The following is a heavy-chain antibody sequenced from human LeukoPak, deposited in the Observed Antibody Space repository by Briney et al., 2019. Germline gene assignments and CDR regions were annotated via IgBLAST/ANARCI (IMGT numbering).Heavy chain of an antibody. CDR2: INSGGTSI. D-gene: IGHD2-8*02. CDR1: GFIFGSYS. J-gene: IGHJ3*02. CDR3: ARFETAPGGGATGNVAVFDI. Sequence: PGGSLRLSCAASGFIFGSYSMNWVRQAPGKGLEWISSINSGGTSIYYADSVKGRFTISRDNARNSLYLQMNSLRVEDAAVYFCARFETAPGGGATGNVAVFDIWGQGTMVTVSS. V-gene: IGHV3-21*01.